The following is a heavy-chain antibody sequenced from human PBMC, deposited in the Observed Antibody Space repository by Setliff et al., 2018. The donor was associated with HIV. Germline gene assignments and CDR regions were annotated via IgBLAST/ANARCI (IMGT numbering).Heavy chain of an antibody. CDR1: GYSFTNHY. CDR3: ASAGAWQRNALDI. Sequence: ASVKVSCKPSGYSFTNHYMHWVRQAPGQGLEWMGVINPTGGSTRNTQKFQGRVARTRDTSTSTAYMELSSLRSEDTAVYYCASAGAWQRNALDIWGQGTMVTVSS. J-gene: IGHJ3*02. D-gene: IGHD5-12*01. CDR2: INPTGGST. V-gene: IGHV1-46*01.